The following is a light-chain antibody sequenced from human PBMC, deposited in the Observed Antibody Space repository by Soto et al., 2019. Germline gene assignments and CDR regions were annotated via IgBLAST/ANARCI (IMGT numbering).Light chain of an antibody. CDR3: QSYDSSLYV. Sequence: VLTQPPSVSGAPGQRVTISCTGSSSNIGAGYDVHWYQQLPGTAPKLLIYGNSNRPSGVPDRFSGSKSGTSASLAITGLRAEDEADYYCQSYDSSLYVFGPGTKVT. J-gene: IGLJ1*01. CDR1: SSNIGAGYD. CDR2: GNS. V-gene: IGLV1-40*01.